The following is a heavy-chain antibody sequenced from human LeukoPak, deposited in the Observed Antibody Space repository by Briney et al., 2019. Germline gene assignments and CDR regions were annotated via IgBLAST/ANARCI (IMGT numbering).Heavy chain of an antibody. CDR2: IYYSGST. V-gene: IGHV4-31*03. CDR1: GGSISSGGYY. D-gene: IGHD3-16*02. Sequence: KPSETLSLTCTVSGGSISSGGYYWSWIRQHPGKGLEWIGYIYYSGSTYYNPSLKSRVTISVGTSKNQFSLKLSSVTAADTAVYYCARGLSDYVWGSYRRNWFDPWGQGTLVTVSS. CDR3: ARGLSDYVWGSYRRNWFDP. J-gene: IGHJ5*02.